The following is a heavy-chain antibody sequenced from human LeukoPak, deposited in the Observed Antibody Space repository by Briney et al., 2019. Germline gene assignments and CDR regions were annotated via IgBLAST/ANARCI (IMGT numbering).Heavy chain of an antibody. D-gene: IGHD3-22*01. CDR2: IWYDGSNK. CDR1: GFTFSSYG. V-gene: IGHV3-33*01. Sequence: GRSLRLSCAASGFTFSSYGMHWVRQAPGKGLEWVAVIWYDGSNKYYADSVKGRFTISRDNAKNSLYLQMNSLRDEDTAVYYCAGKGLLPPYYYYGMDVWGQGTTVTVSS. CDR3: AGKGLLPPYYYYGMDV. J-gene: IGHJ6*02.